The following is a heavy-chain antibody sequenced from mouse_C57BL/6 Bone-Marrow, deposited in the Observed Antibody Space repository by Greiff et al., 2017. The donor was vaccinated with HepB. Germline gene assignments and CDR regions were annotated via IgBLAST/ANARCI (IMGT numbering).Heavy chain of an antibody. D-gene: IGHD1-1*01. CDR1: GFTFSSYA. CDR2: ISDGGSYT. CDR3: ARETTVVALDY. Sequence: EVKLMESGGGLVKPGGSLKLSCAASGFTFSSYAMSWVRQTPEKRLVWVATISDGGSYTYYPDNVKGRFTISRDNAKNNLYLQMSHLKSEDTAMYDCARETTVVALDYWGQGTTLTVSS. J-gene: IGHJ2*01. V-gene: IGHV5-4*01.